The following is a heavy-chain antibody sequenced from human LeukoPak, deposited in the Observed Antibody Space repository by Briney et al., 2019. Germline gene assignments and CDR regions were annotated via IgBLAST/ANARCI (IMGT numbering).Heavy chain of an antibody. Sequence: SETLSLTCTVSGGSISSYYWSWIRQPPGKGLEWIGCIYYSGYTNYKSSLKSRVTISVDTSKNQFSLKLSSVTAADTAVYYCARGRLWFGGADYWGQGTLVTVSS. CDR3: ARGRLWFGGADY. CDR2: IYYSGYT. CDR1: GGSISSYY. V-gene: IGHV4-59*12. J-gene: IGHJ4*02. D-gene: IGHD3-10*01.